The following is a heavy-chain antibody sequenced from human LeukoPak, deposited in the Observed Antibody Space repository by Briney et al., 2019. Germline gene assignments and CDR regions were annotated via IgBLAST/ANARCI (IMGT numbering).Heavy chain of an antibody. CDR2: IYSGGST. Sequence: GGSLRLSCAASGFAFSNYWMSWVRQAPGKGLEWVSVIYSGGSTYYADSVKGRFTISRDNSKNTLYLQMNSLRAEDTAVYYCARSLRYTPYYFDYWGQGTLVTVSS. CDR3: ARSLRYTPYYFDY. J-gene: IGHJ4*02. D-gene: IGHD3-9*01. V-gene: IGHV3-53*01. CDR1: GFAFSNYW.